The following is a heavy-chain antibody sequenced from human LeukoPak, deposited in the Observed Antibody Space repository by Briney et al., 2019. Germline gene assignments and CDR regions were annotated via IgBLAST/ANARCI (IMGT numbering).Heavy chain of an antibody. J-gene: IGHJ4*02. D-gene: IGHD4-23*01. CDR1: GLTFSSYS. CDR3: ARDKILRWSPTGAVDY. Sequence: GGSLRLSCEASGLTFSSYSMNWVRQAPGKGLEWVSSISSSSSYIYYADSVKGRFTISRDNAKNSLYLQMNSLRAEDTAVYYCARDKILRWSPTGAVDYWGQGTLVTVSS. V-gene: IGHV3-21*01. CDR2: ISSSSSYI.